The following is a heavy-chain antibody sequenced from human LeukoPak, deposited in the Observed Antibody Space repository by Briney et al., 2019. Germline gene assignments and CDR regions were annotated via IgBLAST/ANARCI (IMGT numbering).Heavy chain of an antibody. CDR2: IYYSGST. CDR3: ARPRGTGTAYYFDY. V-gene: IGHV4-39*01. Sequence: PSETLSLTCTVSGGSISSSSYYWGWIRQPPGKGLEWIGSIYYSGSTYYNPSFKSRVTISVDTSKNQFSLKLSSVTAADTAVYYCARPRGTGTAYYFDYWGQGTLVTVSS. D-gene: IGHD1-1*01. CDR1: GGSISSSSYY. J-gene: IGHJ4*02.